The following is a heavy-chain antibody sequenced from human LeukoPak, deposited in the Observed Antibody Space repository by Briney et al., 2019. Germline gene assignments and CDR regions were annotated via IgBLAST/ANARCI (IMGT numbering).Heavy chain of an antibody. D-gene: IGHD1-14*01. CDR1: GGSFSGYY. Sequence: SETLSLTCAVYGGSFSGYYWSWIRQPPGKGLEWIGEINHSGSTNYNPSLKSRVTISVDTSKNQFSLKLSSVTAADTAVYYCARDANHSPVNKKFDPWGQGTLVTVSS. CDR2: INHSGST. V-gene: IGHV4-34*01. J-gene: IGHJ5*02. CDR3: ARDANHSPVNKKFDP.